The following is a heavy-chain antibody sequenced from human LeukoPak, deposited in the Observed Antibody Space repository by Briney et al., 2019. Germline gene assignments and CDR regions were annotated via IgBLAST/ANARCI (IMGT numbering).Heavy chain of an antibody. V-gene: IGHV4-59*01. CDR3: ARGPDYGLFDY. CDR2: IYYSGST. J-gene: IGHJ4*02. D-gene: IGHD4-17*01. CDR1: GGSISSYY. Sequence: PSETLSLTCTVSGGSISSYYWSWLRQPPGKGLEWIGYIYYSGSTNYNPSLKSRVTISVDTSKNQFSLKLSSVTAADTAVYYCARGPDYGLFDYWGQGTLVTVSS.